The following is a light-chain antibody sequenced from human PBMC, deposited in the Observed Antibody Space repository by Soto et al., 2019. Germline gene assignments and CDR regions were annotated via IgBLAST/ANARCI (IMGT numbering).Light chain of an antibody. J-gene: IGLJ1*01. V-gene: IGLV2-14*01. CDR1: RADIGLYNY. CDR3: SSFRTTNPREYV. Sequence: QSALTQPASVSGSPGQSITISCTGTRADIGLYNYVSWYQQHPGKAPKLLISEVSNRPSGVSNRFSGSRSDNTASLTISGLQAEDEADYYCSSFRTTNPREYVFGTGTKLTVL. CDR2: EVS.